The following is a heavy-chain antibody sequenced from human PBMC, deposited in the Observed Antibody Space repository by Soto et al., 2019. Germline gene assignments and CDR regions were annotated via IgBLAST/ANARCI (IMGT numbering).Heavy chain of an antibody. CDR3: AKAQDSSGWSTGCYYYYGMDV. J-gene: IGHJ6*02. Sequence: GAALRLSGAGAEFTFSRYPMSWVRQAPGKGLEWVSAIRGSGGSTYYADSVKGRFTSPRDNPKNTLYLQMTSLRAEDTAVYYCAKAQDSSGWSTGCYYYYGMDVWVQGTTVTVSS. V-gene: IGHV3-23*01. CDR1: EFTFSRYP. CDR2: IRGSGGST. D-gene: IGHD6-19*01.